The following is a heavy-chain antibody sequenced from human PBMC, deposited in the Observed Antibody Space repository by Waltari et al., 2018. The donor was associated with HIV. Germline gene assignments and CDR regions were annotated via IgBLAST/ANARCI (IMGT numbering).Heavy chain of an antibody. D-gene: IGHD5-18*01. CDR1: GFSFSCYS. V-gene: IGHV3-48*04. Sequence: VQLVESGGDLVQRGGSMCYSCARPGFSFSCYSLNWARQAPGKGLEWISYISNSGNTIDYADSVKGRFTISRDNAKNSLSLQMHSLRAEDTAVYYCARARGYSYGYEDYWGQGALVTVSS. J-gene: IGHJ4*02. CDR3: ARARGYSYGYEDY. CDR2: ISNSGNTI.